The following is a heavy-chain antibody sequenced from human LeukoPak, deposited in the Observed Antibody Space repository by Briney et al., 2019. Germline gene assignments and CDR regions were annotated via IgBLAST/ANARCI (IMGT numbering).Heavy chain of an antibody. CDR3: AMVRGSYIPRYIGWFDP. D-gene: IGHD3-10*01. V-gene: IGHV4-34*01. Sequence: SETLSLTCAVYGGSFSGYYWSWIRQPPGKGLEWIGEINHSGSTNYNPSLKSRVTISVDTSKNQFSLKLSSVTAADTAVYYCAMVRGSYIPRYIGWFDPWGQGTLVTVSS. CDR1: GGSFSGYY. J-gene: IGHJ5*02. CDR2: INHSGST.